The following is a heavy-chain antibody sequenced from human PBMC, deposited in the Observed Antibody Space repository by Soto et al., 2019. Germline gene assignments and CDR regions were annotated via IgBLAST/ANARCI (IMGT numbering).Heavy chain of an antibody. J-gene: IGHJ4*02. CDR1: SGSISTDNW. CDR2: IYHSGST. D-gene: IGHD1-7*01. Sequence: QVQLQESGPGLVKPSDTLSLTCAVSSGSISTDNWWHWVRQSPGRGLEWIGEIYHSGSTNYSPSVKSLITMSVDIFKNHFSLALNSVTAADTAVYYCARERGTGTYQGFDYWGQGTLVNVSS. V-gene: IGHV4-4*02. CDR3: ARERGTGTYQGFDY.